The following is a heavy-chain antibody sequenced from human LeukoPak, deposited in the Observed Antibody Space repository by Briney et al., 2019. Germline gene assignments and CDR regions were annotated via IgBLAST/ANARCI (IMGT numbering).Heavy chain of an antibody. J-gene: IGHJ4*02. Sequence: SETLSLTCTVSGGSIGNYYWSWIRQPAGKGLEWIGRIYPTGHTHYNPSLKSRVTMSIDTSKNQFSLKMTSMTAADTAAYYCARITDPDYRSGWSGADYWGRGTQVTVSA. V-gene: IGHV4-4*07. CDR3: ARITDPDYRSGWSGADY. CDR2: IYPTGHT. CDR1: GGSIGNYY. D-gene: IGHD6-19*01.